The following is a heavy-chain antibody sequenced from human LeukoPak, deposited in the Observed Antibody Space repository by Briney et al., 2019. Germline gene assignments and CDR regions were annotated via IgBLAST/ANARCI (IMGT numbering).Heavy chain of an antibody. CDR1: GFTFSSYA. D-gene: IGHD5-18*01. Sequence: GGSLRLSCAASGFTFSSYAMSWVRQAPGKGLEWVSVISGSGGSTYYADSVKGRFTISRDNSKNTLYLQMNSLRAEDTAVYYCARESYGYGYYFDYWGQGTLVTVSS. CDR3: ARESYGYGYYFDY. J-gene: IGHJ4*02. V-gene: IGHV3-23*01. CDR2: ISGSGGST.